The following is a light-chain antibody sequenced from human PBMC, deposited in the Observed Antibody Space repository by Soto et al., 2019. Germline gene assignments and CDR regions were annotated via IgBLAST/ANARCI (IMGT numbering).Light chain of an antibody. CDR1: QSVSSSY. J-gene: IGKJ4*01. CDR2: GAS. Sequence: EIVLTQSPGTLSLSPGERATLSCRASQSVSSSYLAWYQQKPGQAPRLLFYGASSRATGIPDRFSGSGSGTDFTLTISRLEPEDFAVYYCQQYGSSPGLTFGGGTKVDIK. CDR3: QQYGSSPGLT. V-gene: IGKV3-20*01.